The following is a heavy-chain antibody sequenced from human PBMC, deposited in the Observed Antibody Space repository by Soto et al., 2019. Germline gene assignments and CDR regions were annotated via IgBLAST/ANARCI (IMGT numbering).Heavy chain of an antibody. V-gene: IGHV6-1*01. CDR1: GDSVSSNSAG. J-gene: IGHJ4*01. CDR3: ARGEQYSGRIFDY. CDR2: TYYRSKWYY. Sequence: SQTLSLTGAITGDSVSSNSAGWSWVRQSPSRGLEWLGRTYYRSKWYYEYAVSVRGRITINPDTSKNQYSLQLNSVTPEDTAVYFCARGEQYSGRIFDYWGQGTLVIVSS. D-gene: IGHD1-26*01.